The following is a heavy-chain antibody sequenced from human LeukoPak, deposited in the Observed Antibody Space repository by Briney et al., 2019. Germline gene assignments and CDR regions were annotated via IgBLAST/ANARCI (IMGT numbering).Heavy chain of an antibody. CDR1: GFTFSSYS. CDR3: ARGVGYSYGADY. J-gene: IGHJ4*02. Sequence: GSLRLSCAASGFTFSSYSMNWVRQPPGKGLEWIGEINHSGSTNYNPSLKSRVTISVDTSKNQFSLKLSSVTAADTAVYYCARGVGYSYGADYWGQGTLVTVSS. D-gene: IGHD5-18*01. V-gene: IGHV4-34*01. CDR2: INHSGST.